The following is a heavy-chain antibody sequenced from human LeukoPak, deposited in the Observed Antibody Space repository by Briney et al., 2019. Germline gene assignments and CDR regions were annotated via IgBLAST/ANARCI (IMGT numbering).Heavy chain of an antibody. D-gene: IGHD3-10*01. CDR1: GFTFSDYY. J-gene: IGHJ4*02. CDR2: ISSSGSTI. Sequence: PGGSLRLSCAASGFTFSDYYMSWIRQAPGKGLEWVSYISSSGSTIYYADSVKGRFTISRDNSKNTLYLQMNSLRAEDTAVYYCAKRRWFGEFDFDYWGQGTLVTVSP. CDR3: AKRRWFGEFDFDY. V-gene: IGHV3-11*01.